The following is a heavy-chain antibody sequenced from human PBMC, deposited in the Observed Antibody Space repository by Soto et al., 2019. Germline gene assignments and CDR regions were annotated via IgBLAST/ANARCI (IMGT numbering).Heavy chain of an antibody. J-gene: IGHJ4*02. D-gene: IGHD1-1*01. CDR1: GGSISETYW. CDR3: ARHVGVPGTRGFDY. Sequence: QVQLQESGPGLVEPSETLSLTCAVSGGSISETYWWSWVRQPPGKGLQWIGDTSYRGTAHYNPSLRSRVTISMDTSRNQISLTLISVTAADSASYYCARHVGVPGTRGFDYWGQGTLVTVSS. CDR2: TSYRGTA. V-gene: IGHV4-4*02.